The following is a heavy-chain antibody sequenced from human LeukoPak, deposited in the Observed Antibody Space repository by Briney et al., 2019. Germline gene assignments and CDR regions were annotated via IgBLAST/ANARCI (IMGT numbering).Heavy chain of an antibody. CDR1: GYTFTSYG. CDR3: ARGDLTPTYHYYGMDV. CDR2: ISAYNGNT. J-gene: IGHJ6*02. D-gene: IGHD1-26*01. V-gene: IGHV1-18*01. Sequence: ASVKVSCKASGYTFTSYGVSWVRQAPGQGLEWMGWISAYNGNTNYAQKLQGRVTMTTDTSTSTAYMELRSLRSDDTAVYYCARGDLTPTYHYYGMDVWGQGTTVTVSS.